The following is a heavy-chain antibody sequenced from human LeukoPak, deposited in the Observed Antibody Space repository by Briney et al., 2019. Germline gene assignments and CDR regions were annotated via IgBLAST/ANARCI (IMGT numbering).Heavy chain of an antibody. V-gene: IGHV3-7*04. Sequence: GGSLRLSCAGSGFTFSSQWMSWVRQAPGKGLEWVANINXDGSQKYYVDSVKGRFTISRDNAKNSLYLQMTSLRAEDTAVYYCAGAAYWGQGTLVTVSS. CDR2: INXDGSQK. CDR3: AGAAY. CDR1: GFTFSSQW. J-gene: IGHJ4*02.